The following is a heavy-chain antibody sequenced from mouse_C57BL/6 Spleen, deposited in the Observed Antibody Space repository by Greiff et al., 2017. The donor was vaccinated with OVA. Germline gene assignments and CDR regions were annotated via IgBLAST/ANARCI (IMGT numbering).Heavy chain of an antibody. J-gene: IGHJ2*01. V-gene: IGHV1-50*01. CDR1: GYTFTSYW. Sequence: QVQLKQPGAELVKPGASVKLSCKASGYTFTSYWMQWVKQRPGQGLEWIGEIDPSDSCTNYNQKFKGKATLTVDTSSSTAYMQLSSLRSEDSAVYDWARSRITTGYSDYWGQGTTLTVSS. CDR3: ARSRITTGYSDY. CDR2: IDPSDSCT. D-gene: IGHD1-1*01.